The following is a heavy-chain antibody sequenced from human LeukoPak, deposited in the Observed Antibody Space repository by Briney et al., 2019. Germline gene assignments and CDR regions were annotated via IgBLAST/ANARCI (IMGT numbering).Heavy chain of an antibody. V-gene: IGHV3-9*01. Sequence: TGGSLRLSCAASGFTFDDYAMPWVRQAPGKGLEWVSGISWNSGSIGYADSVKGRFTISRDNAKNSLYLQMNSLRAEDTALYYCANVLVRCSSTSCYYYFDYWGQGTLVTVSS. J-gene: IGHJ4*02. CDR3: ANVLVRCSSTSCYYYFDY. CDR2: ISWNSGSI. D-gene: IGHD2-2*01. CDR1: GFTFDDYA.